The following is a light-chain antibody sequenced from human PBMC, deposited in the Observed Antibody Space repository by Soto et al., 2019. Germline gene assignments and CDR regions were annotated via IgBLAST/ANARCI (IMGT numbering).Light chain of an antibody. CDR1: SSNIGAGYD. J-gene: IGLJ2*01. CDR2: GNS. CDR3: QSYDSSLSGSGV. V-gene: IGLV1-40*01. Sequence: QSVLTQPPSVSGAQGQRVTISCTGSSSNIGAGYDVHWYQQLPGTAPKLLIYGNSNRPSGVPDRFSGSKSGTSASLAITGLQAEDEADYYCQSYDSSLSGSGVFGGGTKFTVL.